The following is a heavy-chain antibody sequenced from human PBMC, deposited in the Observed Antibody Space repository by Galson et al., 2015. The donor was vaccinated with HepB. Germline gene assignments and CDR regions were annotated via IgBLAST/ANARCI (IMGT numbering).Heavy chain of an antibody. CDR1: GFTFSSYG. V-gene: IGHV3-33*01. D-gene: IGHD5-18*01. J-gene: IGHJ5*02. Sequence: SLRLSCAASGFTFSSYGMHWVRQAPGKGLEWVAVIWYDGSNKYYADSVKGRLTISRDNSKNTLYLQMNSLRAEDTAVYYCAREGGAYSYGFPNWFDPWGQGTLVTVSS. CDR3: AREGGAYSYGFPNWFDP. CDR2: IWYDGSNK.